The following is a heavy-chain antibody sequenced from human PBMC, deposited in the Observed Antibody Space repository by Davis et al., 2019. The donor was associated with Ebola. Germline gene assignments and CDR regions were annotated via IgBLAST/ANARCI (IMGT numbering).Heavy chain of an antibody. D-gene: IGHD1-7*01. CDR1: GGSTSSYY. Sequence: MPSETLSLTCSVSGGSTSSYYWNWIRQPPGKGLEWVGYIHDGSANYHPSLKSRVTISVDTSKNQFSLKLTSVTAADTAVYYCARALGLRSGMDVWGQGTTVAVSS. J-gene: IGHJ6*02. V-gene: IGHV4-4*09. CDR2: IHDGSA. CDR3: ARALGLRSGMDV.